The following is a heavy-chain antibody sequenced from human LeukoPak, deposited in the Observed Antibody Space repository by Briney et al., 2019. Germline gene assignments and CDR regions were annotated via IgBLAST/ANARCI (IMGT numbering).Heavy chain of an antibody. Sequence: GGSLRLSCAASGFTFSKYDMHWVRQAPGKGLEWVAFIQYSGSKKYYVDSVEGRFTISRENSKNTLYVQMNSLRTGDTAVYYCAKGGRHGHSSYERGYFDFWGQGTLVTVSS. CDR2: IQYSGSKK. CDR3: AKGGRHGHSSYERGYFDF. CDR1: GFTFSKYD. V-gene: IGHV3-30*02. J-gene: IGHJ4*02. D-gene: IGHD5-12*01.